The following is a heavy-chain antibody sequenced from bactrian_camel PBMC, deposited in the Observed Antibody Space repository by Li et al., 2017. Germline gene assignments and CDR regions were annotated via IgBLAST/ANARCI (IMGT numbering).Heavy chain of an antibody. V-gene: IGHV3S53*01. CDR3: AADRNLIAAMNWC. J-gene: IGHJ4*01. Sequence: HVQLVESGGGSVQAGGSLRLSCTTSGVIYSSYCMGWFRQAPGSECELVSHIRSDGVIDYADFVKGRFTMSQENPKNTVYLDMSSLKREDTAVYYCAADRNLIAAMNWCWGLGTQVTVS. CDR1: GVIYSSYC. CDR2: IRSDGVI. D-gene: IGHD4*01.